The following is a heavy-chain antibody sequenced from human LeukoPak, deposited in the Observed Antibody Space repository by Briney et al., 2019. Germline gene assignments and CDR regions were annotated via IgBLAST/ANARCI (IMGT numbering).Heavy chain of an antibody. CDR2: IKHDGSET. CDR3: ARIIEGEQLALDC. J-gene: IGHJ4*02. D-gene: IGHD6-13*01. V-gene: IGHV3-7*04. Sequence: PGGSLRLSCAASGFTVSRNYMSWVRQAPGKGLEWVANIKHDGSETHYVASVKGRFTISRDNAKKSLDLQMHSLRAEDTAVYYCARIIEGEQLALDCWGQGTLVAVSS. CDR1: GFTVSRNY.